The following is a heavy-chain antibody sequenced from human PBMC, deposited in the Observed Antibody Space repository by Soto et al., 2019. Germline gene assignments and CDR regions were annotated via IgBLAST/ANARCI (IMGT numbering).Heavy chain of an antibody. Sequence: QITLKESGPTLVKPTQTLTLTCTFSGFSLSTSGVGVGWIRQPPGKALEWLALIYWDDDKRYSPSLKSRLTXTXXTCKNQVVLTMTNLDPVDTATYYCAHRQRTVYFDYWGQGTLVTVSS. J-gene: IGHJ4*02. CDR1: GFSLSTSGVG. CDR2: IYWDDDK. CDR3: AHRQRTVYFDY. D-gene: IGHD4-17*01. V-gene: IGHV2-5*02.